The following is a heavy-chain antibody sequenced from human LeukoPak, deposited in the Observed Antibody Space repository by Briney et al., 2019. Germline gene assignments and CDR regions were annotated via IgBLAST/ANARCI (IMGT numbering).Heavy chain of an antibody. J-gene: IGHJ4*02. Sequence: QPGGSLRLSCAASGFTFSSYSMNWVRQAPGKGLEWVSYISLSSSTIYYADSVKGRFTISRDNAKNSLYLQMNSLRAEDTAVYYCVKDDPLDYWGQGTLVIVSS. V-gene: IGHV3-48*04. CDR1: GFTFSSYS. CDR3: VKDDPLDY. CDR2: ISLSSSTI.